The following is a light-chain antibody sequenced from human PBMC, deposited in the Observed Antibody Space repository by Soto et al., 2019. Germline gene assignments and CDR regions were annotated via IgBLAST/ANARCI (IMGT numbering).Light chain of an antibody. CDR2: RAS. J-gene: IGKJ5*01. CDR3: QQYNSYSLIT. V-gene: IGKV1-5*03. Sequence: DGQLARSPSTRSTSVGDSVTMTCRASQSISNSLAWYQQQPGKAPKLLIYRASALQSGVPSRFSGSGSGTEFTLTISSLQPDDFATYYCQQYNSYSLITFGQGTRPEIK. CDR1: QSISNS.